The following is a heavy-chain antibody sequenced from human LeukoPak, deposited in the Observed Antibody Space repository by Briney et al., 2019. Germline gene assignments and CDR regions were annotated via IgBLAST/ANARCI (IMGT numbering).Heavy chain of an antibody. J-gene: IGHJ4*02. Sequence: PGGSLRLSCAASGFTVSSNYMIWVRQAPGKGLEWVSLIYSGGSTYYADSVKGRFTISRDNSKNTLYLQMNSLRAEDTAVYYCTRGPRGYPYDFDYWGQGTLVTVSS. CDR1: GFTVSSNY. V-gene: IGHV3-53*01. D-gene: IGHD5-18*01. CDR2: IYSGGST. CDR3: TRGPRGYPYDFDY.